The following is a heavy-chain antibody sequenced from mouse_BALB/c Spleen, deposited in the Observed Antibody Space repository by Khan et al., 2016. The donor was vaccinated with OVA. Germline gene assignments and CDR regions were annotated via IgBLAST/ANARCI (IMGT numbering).Heavy chain of an antibody. D-gene: IGHD1-1*01. CDR1: GFTFSSYS. V-gene: IGHV5-6-4*01. Sequence: EVQLQESGGGLVKPGGSLRLSCEASGFTFSSYSMSWVRQTPEKRLEWVATITSGGSYTYYPDSVQGRFTISRDNAKNTLYLQMSSLTSEDTAIYYCTRDRNYYGSSFYFDYWGQGTTLTVSS. J-gene: IGHJ2*01. CDR3: TRDRNYYGSSFYFDY. CDR2: ITSGGSYT.